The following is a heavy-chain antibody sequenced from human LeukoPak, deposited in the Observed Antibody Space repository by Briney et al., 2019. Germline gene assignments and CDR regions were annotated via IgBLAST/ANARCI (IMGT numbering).Heavy chain of an antibody. CDR3: ATTPSRQDYNYGY. Sequence: GGSLRLSCAASGFTFSSYEMNWVRQAPGKGLEWVSVIYSGGSTYYADSVKGRFTISRDNSKNTVYLQMNSLRADDTAVYYCATTPSRQDYNYGYWGQGTLVTVSS. CDR2: IYSGGST. V-gene: IGHV3-66*01. CDR1: GFTFSSYE. D-gene: IGHD5-24*01. J-gene: IGHJ4*02.